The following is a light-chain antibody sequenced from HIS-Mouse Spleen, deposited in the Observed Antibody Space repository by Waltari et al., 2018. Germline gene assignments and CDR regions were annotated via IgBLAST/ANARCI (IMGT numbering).Light chain of an antibody. V-gene: IGLV2-23*03. CDR1: TRDVVSYNL. Sequence: QSALTQPASVSGSPGQSITTPCTGTTRDVVSYNLVSCYQQHPGQAPKLMIYEGSKRPSGVSNRFSGSKSGNTASLTISGLQAEDEADYYCCSYAGSSTFYVFGTGTKVTVL. CDR3: CSYAGSSTFYV. J-gene: IGLJ1*01. CDR2: EGS.